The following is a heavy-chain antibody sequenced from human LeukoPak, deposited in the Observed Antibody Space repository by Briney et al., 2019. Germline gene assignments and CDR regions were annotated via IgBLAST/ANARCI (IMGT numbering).Heavy chain of an antibody. Sequence: GGSLRLSCAASGFTFSSYSMNWVRQAPGKGLEWVSYISSSSSTIYYADSVKGRFIISRDNAKNSLYLQMNSLRAEDTAVYYCARDVRGGYCSRTSCYTSDAFDIWGQGTMVTVSS. V-gene: IGHV3-48*01. CDR3: ARDVRGGYCSRTSCYTSDAFDI. CDR2: ISSSSSTI. CDR1: GFTFSSYS. J-gene: IGHJ3*02. D-gene: IGHD2-2*02.